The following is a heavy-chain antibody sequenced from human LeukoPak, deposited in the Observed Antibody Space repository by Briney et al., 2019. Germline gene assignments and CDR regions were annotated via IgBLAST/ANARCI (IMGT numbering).Heavy chain of an antibody. Sequence: PGGSLRLSCAASGFTFSSYWMHWVRQAPGKGLVWVSRINSDGTTTTYADSVKGRFTISRDNAKNTLYLQMNSLRVEDTAVYYCARDPHGYWWFDPWGQGTLVTVSS. V-gene: IGHV3-74*01. CDR3: ARDPHGYWWFDP. CDR2: INSDGTTT. J-gene: IGHJ5*02. CDR1: GFTFSSYW. D-gene: IGHD5-18*01.